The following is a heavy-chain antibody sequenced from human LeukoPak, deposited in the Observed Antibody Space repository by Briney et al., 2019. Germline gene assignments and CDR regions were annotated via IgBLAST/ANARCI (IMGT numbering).Heavy chain of an antibody. CDR1: GFTFDDYA. J-gene: IGHJ4*02. V-gene: IGHV3-9*01. Sequence: PGGSLRLSCAASGFTFDDYAMHWVRQAPGKGLEWVSGISWNSGSIGYADSVKGRFTISRDNSKNTLYLQMNSLRAEDTAVYYCARDKRTNFDYWGQGTLVTVSS. CDR2: ISWNSGSI. CDR3: ARDKRTNFDY.